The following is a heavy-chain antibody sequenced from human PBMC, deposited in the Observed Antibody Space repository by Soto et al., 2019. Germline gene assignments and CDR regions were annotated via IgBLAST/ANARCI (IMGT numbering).Heavy chain of an antibody. CDR3: ATIRGYSGYYVPLVYYYYGMDV. V-gene: IGHV1-24*01. J-gene: IGHJ6*02. Sequence: VASVKVSCKVSGYTLTELSMHWVRQAPGKGLEWMGGFDPEDGETIYAQKFQGRVTMTEDTSTDTAYMELSSLRSEDTAVYYCATIRGYSGYYVPLVYYYYGMDVWGQGTTVTVSS. CDR1: GYTLTELS. CDR2: FDPEDGET. D-gene: IGHD5-12*01.